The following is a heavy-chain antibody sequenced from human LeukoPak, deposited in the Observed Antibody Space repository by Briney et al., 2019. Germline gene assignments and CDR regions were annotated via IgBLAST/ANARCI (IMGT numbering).Heavy chain of an antibody. D-gene: IGHD3-22*01. CDR3: ARDRHRYHYDGSGYPPY. J-gene: IGHJ4*02. V-gene: IGHV3-48*01. CDR2: ITSSSTTI. Sequence: PGGSLRLSCAASGFSFSSYSMIWVRQAPGKGLEWVSYITSSSTTIYYADSVKGRFTISRDNAKNSLYLQMNSLRAEDTAVYSCARDRHRYHYDGSGYPPYWGQGTLVTVSS. CDR1: GFSFSSYS.